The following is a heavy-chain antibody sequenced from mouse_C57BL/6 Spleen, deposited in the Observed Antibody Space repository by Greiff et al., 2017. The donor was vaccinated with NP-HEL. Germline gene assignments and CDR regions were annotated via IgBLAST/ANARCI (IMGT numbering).Heavy chain of an antibody. Sequence: LQESGPELVKPGASVKISCKASGYSFTDYNMNWVKQSNGKSLEWIGVINPNYGTTSYNQKFKGKATLTVDQSSSTAYMQLNSLTSEDSAVYYCARTSITTVPYWYFDVWGTGTTVTVSS. J-gene: IGHJ1*03. CDR3: ARTSITTVPYWYFDV. D-gene: IGHD1-1*01. CDR1: GYSFTDYN. V-gene: IGHV1-39*01. CDR2: INPNYGTT.